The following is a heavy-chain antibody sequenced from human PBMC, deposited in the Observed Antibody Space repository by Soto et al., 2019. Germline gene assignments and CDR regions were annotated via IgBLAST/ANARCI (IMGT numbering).Heavy chain of an antibody. J-gene: IGHJ4*02. CDR1: GFTFSNSA. Sequence: QVQLVESGGGVVQPGRSLRLSCAASGFTFSNSAMHWVRQTPDKGLEWVAFLSYDGSHNYYADSVKGRFTISRDNSKNTLYLQMNSLRVEDTAVYYCAKDRRTVFGVVTYYFDYWGQGTRVTVSS. CDR2: LSYDGSHN. CDR3: AKDRRTVFGVVTYYFDY. D-gene: IGHD3-3*01. V-gene: IGHV3-30*18.